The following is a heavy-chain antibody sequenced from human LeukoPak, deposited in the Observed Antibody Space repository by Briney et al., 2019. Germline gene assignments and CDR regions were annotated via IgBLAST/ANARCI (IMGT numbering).Heavy chain of an antibody. J-gene: IGHJ5*02. CDR1: GFTFSNYA. D-gene: IGHD3-16*02. CDR2: ISGSGSST. Sequence: GGSLRLSCVGSGFTFSNYAVTWVRQAQGKGLEWVSGISGSGSSTYYADSVKGQFTISRDNSKNAVYLQVNSLSAEDTAVYYCAKLGNGNVWGTYRDNWFDPWGQGTLVTVSS. CDR3: AKLGNGNVWGTYRDNWFDP. V-gene: IGHV3-23*01.